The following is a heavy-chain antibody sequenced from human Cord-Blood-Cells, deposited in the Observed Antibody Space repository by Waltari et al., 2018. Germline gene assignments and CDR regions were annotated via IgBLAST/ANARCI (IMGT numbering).Heavy chain of an antibody. CDR3: ARSVYDSSGYYLGWFDP. J-gene: IGHJ5*02. CDR1: GGSFSGYY. D-gene: IGHD3-22*01. CDR2: INHSGST. Sequence: QVQLQQWGAGLLKPSETLSLTCAVYGGSFSGYYWSWIRQPPGKGLEWIGEINHSGSTNDNPALKSRVTISVDTSKNQFSLKLSSVTAADTAVYYCARSVYDSSGYYLGWFDPWGQGTLVTVSS. V-gene: IGHV4-34*01.